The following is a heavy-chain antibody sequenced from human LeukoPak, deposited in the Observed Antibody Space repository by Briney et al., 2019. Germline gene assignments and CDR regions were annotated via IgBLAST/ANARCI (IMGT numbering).Heavy chain of an antibody. J-gene: IGHJ3*02. V-gene: IGHV1-2*02. Sequence: ASVKVSCKASGYTFTGYYMHWVRQAPGQGLEWMGWINPNSGGTNYAQKFQGRVTMTRDTSISTAYMELSRLRSDDTAVYFHARNRIRYKDAFDIWGQGTMVTVSS. CDR3: ARNRIRYKDAFDI. D-gene: IGHD3-9*01. CDR2: INPNSGGT. CDR1: GYTFTGYY.